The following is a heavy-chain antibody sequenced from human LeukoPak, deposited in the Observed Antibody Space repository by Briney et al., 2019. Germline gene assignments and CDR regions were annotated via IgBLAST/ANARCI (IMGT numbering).Heavy chain of an antibody. D-gene: IGHD3-10*01. J-gene: IGHJ5*02. V-gene: IGHV4-34*01. CDR1: GGSFSGYY. CDR3: ARPPRGVSNWFDP. Sequence: SETLSLTCAVYGGSFSGYYWSWIRQPPGKGLEWIGEINHSGSTNYNPSLKSRVTISVDTSKNQFSLKLSSVTAADTAVYYCARPPRGVSNWFDPWGQGTLVTVSS. CDR2: INHSGST.